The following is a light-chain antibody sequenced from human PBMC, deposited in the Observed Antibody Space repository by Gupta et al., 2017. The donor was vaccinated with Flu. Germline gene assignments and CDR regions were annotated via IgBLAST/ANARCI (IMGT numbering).Light chain of an antibody. V-gene: IGKV1-39*01. CDR3: QQSYDVTWT. CDR2: AAS. CDR1: QYINNF. J-gene: IGKJ1*01. Sequence: PSSLSASVGDRVTITCRAGQYINNFLNWYQQKPGKAPKLLIYAASSLQRGVPSRFSGSGSGADFTLTITSLRPEDFATYYCQQSYDVTWTFGQGT.